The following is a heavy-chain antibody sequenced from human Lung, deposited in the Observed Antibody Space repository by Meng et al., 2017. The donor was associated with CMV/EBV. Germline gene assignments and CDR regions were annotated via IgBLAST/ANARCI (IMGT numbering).Heavy chain of an antibody. J-gene: IGHJ4*02. CDR2: IWSDGSAT. CDR1: GLTFSNHG. V-gene: IGHV3-30*02. CDR3: AKDKGARYLEWFSV. D-gene: IGHD3-3*01. Sequence: GGSXRLXCTASGLTFSNHGMHWVRQAPGKGLEWVAFIWSDGSATYYADSVRGRFTISRDNSKNTVYLQMNSLRTEDTAVYSCAKDKGARYLEWFSVRGQKXMVTVSS.